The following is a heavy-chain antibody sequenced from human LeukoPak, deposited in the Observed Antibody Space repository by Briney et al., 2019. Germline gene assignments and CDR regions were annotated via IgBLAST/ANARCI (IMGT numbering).Heavy chain of an antibody. CDR2: IRYDGSNK. CDR3: AKSDQDFWSGYPPGY. V-gene: IGHV3-30*02. J-gene: IGHJ4*02. Sequence: GGSLRLSCAASGFTFSSYGMHWVRQAPGKGLEWVAFIRYDGSNKYYADSVKGRFTISRDSSKDTLYLQMNSLRVEDTAVYYCAKSDQDFWSGYPPGYWGQGTLVTVSS. CDR1: GFTFSSYG. D-gene: IGHD3-3*01.